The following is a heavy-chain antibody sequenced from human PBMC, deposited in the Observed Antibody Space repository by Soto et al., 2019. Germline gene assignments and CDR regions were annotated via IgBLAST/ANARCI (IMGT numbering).Heavy chain of an antibody. V-gene: IGHV1-2*04. D-gene: IGHD2-2*03. CDR1: GYTFTGYY. J-gene: IGHJ4*02. CDR2: INPNSGGT. CDR3: ARGSGYCSSSGLCYFDY. Sequence: GASVKVSCKASGYTFTGYYMHWVRQAPGQGLEWMGWINPNSGGTNYAQKFQGWVTMTRDTSISTAYMELSRLRSDDTAVYYCARGSGYCSSSGLCYFDYWGQGSLVTVSS.